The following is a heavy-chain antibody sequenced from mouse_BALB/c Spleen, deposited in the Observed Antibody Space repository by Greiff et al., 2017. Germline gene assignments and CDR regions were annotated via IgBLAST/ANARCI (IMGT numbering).Heavy chain of an antibody. D-gene: IGHD1-1*01. V-gene: IGHV1S137*01. CDR1: GYTFTDYA. CDR3: ARSTVVAHWYFDV. Sequence: VKLQESGAELVRPGVSVKISCKGSGYTFTDYAMHWVKQSHAKSLEWIGVISTYYGDASYNQKFKGKATMTVDKSSSTAYMELARLTSEDSAIYYCARSTVVAHWYFDVWGAGTTVTVSS. J-gene: IGHJ1*01. CDR2: ISTYYGDA.